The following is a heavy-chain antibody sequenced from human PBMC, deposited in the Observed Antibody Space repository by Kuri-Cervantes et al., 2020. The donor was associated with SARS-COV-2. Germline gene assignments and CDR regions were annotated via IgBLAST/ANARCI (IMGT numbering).Heavy chain of an antibody. J-gene: IGHJ4*02. D-gene: IGHD5-24*01. V-gene: IGHV3-30-3*01. Sequence: GGSLRLSCTASGFNYLNYAMHWVRQAPGTGLECVAVVSYNGTNKYYADPVKGRFTISRDNSRNIVYLQMNSLRPEDTALYYCTREAYGYNMGFDSWGQGTLVTVSS. CDR3: TREAYGYNMGFDS. CDR2: VSYNGTNK. CDR1: GFNYLNYA.